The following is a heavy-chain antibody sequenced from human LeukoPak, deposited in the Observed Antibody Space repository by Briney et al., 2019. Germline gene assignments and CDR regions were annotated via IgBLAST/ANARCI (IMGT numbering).Heavy chain of an antibody. CDR2: LSGFGAVT. V-gene: IGHV3-23*01. CDR3: AKGHSKGASVGSDGLLWDV. D-gene: IGHD2/OR15-2a*01. J-gene: IGHJ4*02. CDR1: GFSFSSFA. Sequence: GGSLRLSCAASGFSFSSFAMSWVRQAPGKGLEWGSSLSGFGAVTHYADSVKGRFTISRDNSNNTVYLQMNSLRAEDTAMYFCAKGHSKGASVGSDGLLWDVWGQGTLVIVSS.